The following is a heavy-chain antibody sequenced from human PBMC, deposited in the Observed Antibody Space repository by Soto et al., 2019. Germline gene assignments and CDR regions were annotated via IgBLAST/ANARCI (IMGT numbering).Heavy chain of an antibody. CDR3: AKEDFWSGYRRPWDY. V-gene: IGHV3-23*01. J-gene: IGHJ4*02. D-gene: IGHD3-3*01. Sequence: EVQLLESGGGLVQPGGSLRLSCEASGFTFSSYAMSWVRQDPGKGLEWVSAISGSGGSTYYADSVKGRFTISRDNSKNTLYLQMNSLRAEDTAVYYCAKEDFWSGYRRPWDYWGQGTLVTVSS. CDR2: ISGSGGST. CDR1: GFTFSSYA.